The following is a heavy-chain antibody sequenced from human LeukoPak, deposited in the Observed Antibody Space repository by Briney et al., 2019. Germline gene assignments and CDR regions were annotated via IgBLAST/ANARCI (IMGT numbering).Heavy chain of an antibody. V-gene: IGHV1-18*01. D-gene: IGHD3-22*01. CDR2: ISAYNGNT. CDR1: GYTFTSYG. J-gene: IGHJ4*02. CDR3: AGEWDYDSSGHPDY. Sequence: ASVKVSCKASGYTFTSYGISWVRQAPGQGLEWMGWISAYNGNTNYAQKLQGRVTMTTDTSTSTAYMELRSLRSDDTAVYYCAGEWDYDSSGHPDYWGQGTLVTVSS.